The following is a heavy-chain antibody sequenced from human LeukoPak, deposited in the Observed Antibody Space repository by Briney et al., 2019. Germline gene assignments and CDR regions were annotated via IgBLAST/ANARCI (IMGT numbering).Heavy chain of an antibody. V-gene: IGHV3-48*04. CDR2: ISSSGSTI. J-gene: IGHJ4*02. D-gene: IGHD3-10*01. CDR3: ARGSLVHYYGSGSYRIRAGFDS. CDR1: GFTFSSYW. Sequence: GGSLRLSCAASGFTFSSYWMSWVRQAPGKGLEWVSYISSSGSTIYYADSVKGRFTIYKNNAKNSLYLQMNSLRAEDTAVYYCARGSLVHYYGSGSYRIRAGFDSWGQGTLVTVSS.